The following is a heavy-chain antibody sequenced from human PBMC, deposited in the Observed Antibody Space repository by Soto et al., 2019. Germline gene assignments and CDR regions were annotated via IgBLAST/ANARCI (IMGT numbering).Heavy chain of an antibody. CDR2: ISYDGSNK. J-gene: IGHJ5*02. Sequence: QVQLVESGGGVVQPGRSLRLSCAASGFTFSSYGMHWVRQAPGKGLEWVAVISYDGSNKYYADSVKGRFTISRDNSKSTLYLHMNSLRAEDTAVYYCAKGSHGSSWYNWFDPWGQGTLVTVSS. CDR3: AKGSHGSSWYNWFDP. D-gene: IGHD6-13*01. V-gene: IGHV3-30*18. CDR1: GFTFSSYG.